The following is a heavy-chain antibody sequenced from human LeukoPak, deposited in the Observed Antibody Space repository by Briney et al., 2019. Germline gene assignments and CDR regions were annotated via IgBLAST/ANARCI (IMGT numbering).Heavy chain of an antibody. J-gene: IGHJ5*02. Sequence: ASVKVSCKASGYTFTGFHIHWVRQAPGEGLEWMGYINPNNGGTNYAQKFQGRVTMTRDTSISTSYMELSRLTSDDTAVYYCATSYMPWGQGTLVTVSS. D-gene: IGHD4-11*01. CDR1: GYTFTGFH. CDR2: INPNNGGT. CDR3: ATSYMP. V-gene: IGHV1-2*02.